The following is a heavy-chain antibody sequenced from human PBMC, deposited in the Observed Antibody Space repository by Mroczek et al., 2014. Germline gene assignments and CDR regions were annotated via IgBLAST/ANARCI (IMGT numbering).Heavy chain of an antibody. J-gene: IGHJ4*02. CDR2: INHSGST. CDR1: GGSFSGYY. D-gene: IGHD3-10*01. Sequence: QVQLQQWGAGLLKPSETLSLTCAVYGGSFSGYYWSWIRQPPGEGLEWIGEINHSGSTNYNPSLKSRVTISVDTSKNQFSLKLSSVTAADTAVYYCARGSGITPHGSDYWGQGTLVTVSS. V-gene: IGHV4-34*01. CDR3: ARGSGITPHGSDY.